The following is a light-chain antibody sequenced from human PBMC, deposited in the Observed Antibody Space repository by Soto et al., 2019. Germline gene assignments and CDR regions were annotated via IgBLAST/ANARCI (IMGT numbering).Light chain of an antibody. CDR1: SSDVGGYNY. CDR2: DVS. Sequence: QSVLTQPASVSGSPGQSITISCTGTSSDVGGYNYVSWYQQHPGKAPKLMIYDVSKRPSGVSNRFSGSKSGNTASLTISGLQAEDEADYYCSSYISSSTLNVSGTGTKVTVL. J-gene: IGLJ1*01. CDR3: SSYISSSTLNV. V-gene: IGLV2-14*01.